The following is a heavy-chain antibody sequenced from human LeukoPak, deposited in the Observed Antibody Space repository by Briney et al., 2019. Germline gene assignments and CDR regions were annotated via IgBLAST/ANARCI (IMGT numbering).Heavy chain of an antibody. V-gene: IGHV3-11*01. D-gene: IGHD6-13*01. J-gene: IGHJ5*02. CDR2: ISSSGTAI. Sequence: GGSLRLSCAASGFTFSDFYMSWIRQAPGKGLEWVSFISSSGTAIDYADSVKGRFTISRDNSKNTLYLQMNSLRAEDTAVYYCAKDRYSSSWYWFDPWGQGTLVTVSS. CDR3: AKDRYSSSWYWFDP. CDR1: GFTFSDFY.